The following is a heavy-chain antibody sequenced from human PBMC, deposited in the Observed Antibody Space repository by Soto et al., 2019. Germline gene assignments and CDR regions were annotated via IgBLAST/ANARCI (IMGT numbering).Heavy chain of an antibody. Sequence: SETLSLTCNVSGYSISSPGYYWGWIRQSPGKGLEWIGTIYYTGSTYYNPSLKSRVTISVDTSKNHFSLKMSSVTAADTAVYYCARRRGYCSGDTCYPFDYWGQGTLVTVSS. J-gene: IGHJ4*02. CDR3: ARRRGYCSGDTCYPFDY. CDR2: IYYTGST. CDR1: GYSISSPGYY. D-gene: IGHD2-15*01. V-gene: IGHV4-39*02.